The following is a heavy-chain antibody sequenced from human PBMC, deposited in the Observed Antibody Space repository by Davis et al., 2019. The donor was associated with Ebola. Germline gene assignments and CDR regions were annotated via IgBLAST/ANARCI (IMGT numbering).Heavy chain of an antibody. J-gene: IGHJ4*02. CDR3: AIANRGPVADTGDY. V-gene: IGHV3-48*01. CDR1: GFTFSSYS. D-gene: IGHD6-19*01. Sequence: PGGSLRLSCAASGFTFSSYSMNWVRQAPGKGLEWVSYISSSSSTIYYADSVKGRFTISRDNAKSSLYLQMNSLRAEDTAVYYCAIANRGPVADTGDYWGQGTLVTVSS. CDR2: ISSSSSTI.